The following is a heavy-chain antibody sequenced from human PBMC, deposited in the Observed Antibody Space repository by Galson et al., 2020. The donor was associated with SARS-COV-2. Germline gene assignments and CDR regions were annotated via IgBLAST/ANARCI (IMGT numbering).Heavy chain of an antibody. CDR1: GFTFNYFW. CDR2: INQDGSKK. CDR3: TRDLYLPSYYYNLDV. Sequence: GGSLRLSCAGSGFTFNYFWMSWVRRAPGKGLEWVANINQDGSKKVYLDSVKGRFTISRDNARNSLYLQMDSLRAEDTAIYYCTRDLYLPSYYYNLDVWGRGTAVTISS. D-gene: IGHD3-10*01. J-gene: IGHJ6*03. V-gene: IGHV3-7*01.